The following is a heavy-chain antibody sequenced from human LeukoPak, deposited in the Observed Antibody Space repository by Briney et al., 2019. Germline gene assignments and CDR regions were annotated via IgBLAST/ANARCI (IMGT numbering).Heavy chain of an antibody. CDR1: GFTFRSYW. J-gene: IGHJ4*02. CDR2: IKEGGSEK. V-gene: IGHV3-7*05. D-gene: IGHD2-15*01. CDR3: ARVAGSKSIDS. Sequence: GGSLRLSCAASGFTFRSYWMGWVRQAPGKGLEWVANIKEGGSEKYYVDSVKGRFTTSRDNAKNSLYLQMDSLRAEDTAVYYCARVAGSKSIDSWGQGTLVTVSS.